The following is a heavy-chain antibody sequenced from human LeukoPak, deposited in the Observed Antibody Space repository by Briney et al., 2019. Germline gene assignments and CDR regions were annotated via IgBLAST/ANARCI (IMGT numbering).Heavy chain of an antibody. CDR3: AKSKVVAATMGRFDY. Sequence: GGSLRLSCAASGFTFSSYAMNWVRQAPGKGLEWVSATSGSDGSTQYAESVKGLFTISRDNSKNTLYLQMNSLRAEVSAVYYCAKSKVVAATMGRFDYWGQGTLVTVSS. CDR2: TSGSDGST. CDR1: GFTFSSYA. J-gene: IGHJ4*02. D-gene: IGHD2-15*01. V-gene: IGHV3-23*01.